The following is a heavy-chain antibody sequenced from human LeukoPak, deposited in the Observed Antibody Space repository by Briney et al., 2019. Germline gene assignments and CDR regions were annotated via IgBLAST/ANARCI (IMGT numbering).Heavy chain of an antibody. CDR2: ISGSGDRT. V-gene: IGHV3-23*01. CDR1: ELTFSTSA. Sequence: SGGSLRLSCEASELTFSTSAMSWVRQAPGKGLEWVSTISGSGDRTYYADSVKGRFTISRDNSKNTVFLQMNSLRPEDTAVYYCAREAEAFDIWGQGTMVTVSS. CDR3: AREAEAFDI. J-gene: IGHJ3*02.